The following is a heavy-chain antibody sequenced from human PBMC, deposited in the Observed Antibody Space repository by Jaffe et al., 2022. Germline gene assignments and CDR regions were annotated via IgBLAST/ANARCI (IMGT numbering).Heavy chain of an antibody. Sequence: QVQLQESGPGLVKPSETLSLTCAVSGYSISSGYYWGWIRQPPGKGLEWIGSIYHSGSTYYNPSLKSRVTISVDTSKNQFSLKLSSVTAADTAVYYCARYYYDSSGYSDLGAFDYWGQGTLVTVSS. D-gene: IGHD3-22*01. CDR2: IYHSGST. J-gene: IGHJ4*02. V-gene: IGHV4-38-2*01. CDR3: ARYYYDSSGYSDLGAFDY. CDR1: GYSISSGYY.